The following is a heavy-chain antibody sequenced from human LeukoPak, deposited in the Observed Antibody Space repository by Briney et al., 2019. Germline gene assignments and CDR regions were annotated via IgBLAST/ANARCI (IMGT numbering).Heavy chain of an antibody. CDR1: GFTFSGYG. D-gene: IGHD1-14*01. V-gene: IGHV3-30*02. J-gene: IGHJ4*02. Sequence: GGSLRLSCAASGFTFSGYGMHWVRQAPGKGLEWVAFIHYDGARSYYADSVKGRFTISRDNSRNTLYLQMNSLRAEDTAVYYCAKDNPIEEVPGLGPGQWGQGTLVTVSS. CDR3: AKDNPIEEVPGLGPGQ. CDR2: IHYDGARS.